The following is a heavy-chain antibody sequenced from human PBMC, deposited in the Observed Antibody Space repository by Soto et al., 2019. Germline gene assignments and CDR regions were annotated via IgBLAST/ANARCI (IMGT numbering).Heavy chain of an antibody. V-gene: IGHV4-59*01. CDR2: IYYSGST. CDR3: AMGGNYPHQLVY. D-gene: IGHD1-26*01. Sequence: SETLSLTCTVSGGSISSYSCSWIRQPPGKGLEWIGYIYYSGSTNYNPSLKSRVTISVDTSKNQFSLKLSSVTAADTAVYYCAMGGNYPHQLVYWGQGTLVTVSS. J-gene: IGHJ4*02. CDR1: GGSISSYS.